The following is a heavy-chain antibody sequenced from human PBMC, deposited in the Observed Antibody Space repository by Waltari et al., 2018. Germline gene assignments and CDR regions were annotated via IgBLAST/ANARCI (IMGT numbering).Heavy chain of an antibody. CDR3: ARDLIYYGSGSLLLGDYGMDV. V-gene: IGHV1-2*02. CDR2: INPNSGGT. J-gene: IGHJ6*02. D-gene: IGHD3-10*01. CDR1: GYTFTGYY. Sequence: QVQLVQSGAEVKKPGASVKVSCKASGYTFTGYYMHWVRQAPGQGLEWMGWINPNSGGTNYAQKFQGRVTMTRDTSISTAYMELSRLRSDDTAVYYCARDLIYYGSGSLLLGDYGMDVWGQGTTVTVSS.